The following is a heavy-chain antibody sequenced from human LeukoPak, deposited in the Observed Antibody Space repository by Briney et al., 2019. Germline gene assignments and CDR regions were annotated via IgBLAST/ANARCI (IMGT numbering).Heavy chain of an antibody. V-gene: IGHV1-69*13. CDR3: ARDSDDRDSDAFDI. J-gene: IGHJ3*02. D-gene: IGHD3-22*01. CDR1: GGTFSSYA. CDR2: IIPIFGTA. Sequence: SVKVSCKASGGTFSSYAISWVRQAPGQGLEWMGGIIPIFGTANYAQKFQGRVTITADESTSTAYMELSSLRSEDTAVYYCARDSDDRDSDAFDIWGQGTMVTVSS.